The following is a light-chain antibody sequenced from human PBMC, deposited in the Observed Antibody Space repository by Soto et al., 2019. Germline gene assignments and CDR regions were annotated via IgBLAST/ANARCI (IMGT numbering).Light chain of an antibody. Sequence: DIQMTQSPSSMSASVGDRVTITCRASQSFSSDLNLYQQKPGKAPKLLIDTASSLQSWVPSRFSGIGSGTECPLTISRLQPEDFATYYCHQSSTPPPSLGQGTKLELK. CDR3: HQSSTPPPS. J-gene: IGKJ2*03. V-gene: IGKV1-39*01. CDR2: TAS. CDR1: QSFSSD.